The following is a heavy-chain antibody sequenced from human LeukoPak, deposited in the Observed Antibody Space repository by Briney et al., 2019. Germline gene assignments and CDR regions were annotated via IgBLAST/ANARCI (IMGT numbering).Heavy chain of an antibody. CDR3: AKEVRSYYYDSSGQKSTGYFDY. D-gene: IGHD3-22*01. V-gene: IGHV3-23*01. CDR2: VSGSGGST. J-gene: IGHJ4*02. CDR1: GFTFSSYG. Sequence: GGSLRLSCAASGFTFSSYGMSWVRQAPGEGLEWVSAVSGSGGSTYYADSVKGRFTISRDNSKNTLYLQMNSLRAEDTAVYYCAKEVRSYYYDSSGQKSTGYFDYWGQGTLVTVSS.